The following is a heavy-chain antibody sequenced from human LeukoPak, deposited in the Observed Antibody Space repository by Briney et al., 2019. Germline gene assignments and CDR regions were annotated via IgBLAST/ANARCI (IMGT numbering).Heavy chain of an antibody. J-gene: IGHJ3*02. D-gene: IGHD3-22*01. V-gene: IGHV4-30-2*01. CDR1: GGSISSGGYS. CDR2: IYHSGST. Sequence: SSQTLSLTCAVSGGSISSGGYSWSWIRQPPGKGLEWIRYIYHSGSTYYNPSLKSRVTISVDRSKNQFSLKLSSVTAADTAVYYCASSSVVVIPYNDAFDIWGQGTMVTVSS. CDR3: ASSSVVVIPYNDAFDI.